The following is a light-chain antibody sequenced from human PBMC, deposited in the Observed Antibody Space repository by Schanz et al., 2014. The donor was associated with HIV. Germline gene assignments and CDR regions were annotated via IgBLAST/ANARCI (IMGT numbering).Light chain of an antibody. J-gene: IGKJ5*01. CDR3: QQSYSSPSIT. CDR1: QDISNY. CDR2: DAS. V-gene: IGKV1-39*01. Sequence: DIQMTQSPSTVSASVGDRVTITCRASQDISNYLNWYQQKPGKAPKLLIYDASNLETGVPSRFSGSGSGTDFTLIISSLQVEDFATYYCQQSYSSPSITFGQGTRLEIK.